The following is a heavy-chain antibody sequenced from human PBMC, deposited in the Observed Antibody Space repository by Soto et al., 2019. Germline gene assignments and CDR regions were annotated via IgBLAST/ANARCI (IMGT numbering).Heavy chain of an antibody. CDR2: IGTSSSYI. Sequence: PGGPLTLSCAASGVTFSSYTMNWVRQAPGRGLEWVSSIGTSSSYIYYADSVKGRFTINPDTSKNQFSLQLNSVTPEDTAVYYCARAFTIFGVVITSYYYYGMDVWGQGTTVTVSS. J-gene: IGHJ6*02. CDR1: GVTFSSYT. CDR3: ARAFTIFGVVITSYYYYGMDV. V-gene: IGHV3-21*01. D-gene: IGHD3-3*01.